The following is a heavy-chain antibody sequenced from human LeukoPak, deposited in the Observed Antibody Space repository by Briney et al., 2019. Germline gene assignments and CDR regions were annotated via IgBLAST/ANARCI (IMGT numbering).Heavy chain of an antibody. V-gene: IGHV1-8*01. J-gene: IGHJ4*02. D-gene: IGHD1-26*01. Sequence: ASVKVSCKASGYTFTSYDINWVRQATGQGLEWLGWMSPNSGNTGYAQKFQGRVTMTRNTSISTAYMELSSLRSEDRAVYYCARGYRSASSYYFDYWGQGTLVTVSS. CDR2: MSPNSGNT. CDR3: ARGYRSASSYYFDY. CDR1: GYTFTSYD.